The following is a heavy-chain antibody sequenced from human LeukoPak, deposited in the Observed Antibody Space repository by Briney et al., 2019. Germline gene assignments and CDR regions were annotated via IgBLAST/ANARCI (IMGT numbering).Heavy chain of an antibody. J-gene: IGHJ3*02. Sequence: GGSLRLSCAASGFTFSNYSMNWVRQAPGKGLEWVSYVIRSSSTIYYADSVKGRFTISRDNAKNSLYLQMNSLRDEDTAVYYCARAKRNGFDIWGQGTMVTVSS. V-gene: IGHV3-48*02. CDR2: VIRSSSTI. CDR1: GFTFSNYS. CDR3: ARAKRNGFDI.